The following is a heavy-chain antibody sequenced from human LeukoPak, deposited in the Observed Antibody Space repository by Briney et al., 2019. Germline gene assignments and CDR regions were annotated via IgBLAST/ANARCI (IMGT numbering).Heavy chain of an antibody. Sequence: GGSLRLSCAASGLPFSSYAISWVRQAPGKGLEWVSAISGSGNAYYADSVKGRFTVDTDNSKNTLYLQMDSLTVEDTAIYYCAKEKAVVGVPAFDNWGQGTLVTVSS. CDR3: AKEKAVVGVPAFDN. V-gene: IGHV3-23*01. CDR1: GLPFSSYA. CDR2: ISGSGNA. J-gene: IGHJ4*02. D-gene: IGHD6-19*01.